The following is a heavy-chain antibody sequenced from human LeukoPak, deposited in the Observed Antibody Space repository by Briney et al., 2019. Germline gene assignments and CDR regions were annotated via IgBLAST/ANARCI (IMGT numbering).Heavy chain of an antibody. Sequence: PGGSLRLSCAASGFTFSNYAMSWVRQAPGGGLEWVSAISGSGDTTFHADSVKGRFTTSRDSSKNTLSLQMSGLRVEDSAAYLCAKDTSAWWYHRAYMNVWGTGTTVTVSS. J-gene: IGHJ6*03. V-gene: IGHV3-23*01. D-gene: IGHD2-15*01. CDR3: AKDTSAWWYHRAYMNV. CDR2: ISGSGDTT. CDR1: GFTFSNYA.